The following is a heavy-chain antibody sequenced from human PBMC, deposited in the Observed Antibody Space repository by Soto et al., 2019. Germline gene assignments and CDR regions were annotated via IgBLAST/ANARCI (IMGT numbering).Heavy chain of an antibody. CDR1: GFSLSNARMG. CDR3: ARTVGYCSSTSCLGWWFDP. J-gene: IGHJ5*02. D-gene: IGHD2-2*01. CDR2: IFSNDEK. Sequence: PTLVNPTETLTLTCTVSGFSLSNARMGVSWIRQPPGKALEWLAHIFSNDEKSYSTSLKSRLTISKDTSKSQVVLTMTNLDPVDTATYYCARTVGYCSSTSCLGWWFDPWGQGTLVTVSS. V-gene: IGHV2-26*01.